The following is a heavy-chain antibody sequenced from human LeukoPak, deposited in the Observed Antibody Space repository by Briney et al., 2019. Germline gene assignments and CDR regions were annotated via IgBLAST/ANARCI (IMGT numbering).Heavy chain of an antibody. D-gene: IGHD3-22*01. J-gene: IGHJ4*02. CDR2: ISGSGGST. Sequence: GGSLRLSCAASGFTFTTYWMSWVRQAPGKGLEWVSAISGSGGSTYYADSVKGRFTISRDNSKNTLYLQMNSLRAEDTAVYYCAKGRSSTSPHSSGYLDYWGQGTLVTVSS. V-gene: IGHV3-23*01. CDR3: AKGRSSTSPHSSGYLDY. CDR1: GFTFTTYW.